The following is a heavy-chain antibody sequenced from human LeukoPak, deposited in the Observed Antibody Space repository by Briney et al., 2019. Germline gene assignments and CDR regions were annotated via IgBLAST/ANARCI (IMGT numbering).Heavy chain of an antibody. CDR3: VTALTRDSSGWYVIDY. Sequence: SETLSLTCTVSGGPTSTSSTHWGWVRQPPGKGLEWIGSIYYSGSTYYSPSLKSRVTISVDTSKNQFSLWLTSVTAADTAVYYCVTALTRDSSGWYVIDYWGQGTLVTVSS. J-gene: IGHJ4*02. V-gene: IGHV4-39*01. D-gene: IGHD6-19*01. CDR1: GGPTSTSSTH. CDR2: IYYSGST.